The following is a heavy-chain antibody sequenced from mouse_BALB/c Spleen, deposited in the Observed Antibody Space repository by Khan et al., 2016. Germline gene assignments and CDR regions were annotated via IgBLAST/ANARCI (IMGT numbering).Heavy chain of an antibody. CDR3: ARYYGSSYAMDY. CDR2: INPSTGYT. V-gene: IGHV1-7*01. J-gene: IGHJ4*01. D-gene: IGHD1-1*01. Sequence: QVQLQQSGAELAKPGASVKMSCKASGYTFTSYWMHWVKQRPGQGLEWIGYINPSTGYTEYNQKFKDKATLTADKSSSTAYMQLSSLTSEDSAVXYCARYYGSSYAMDYWGQGTSVTVSS. CDR1: GYTFTSYW.